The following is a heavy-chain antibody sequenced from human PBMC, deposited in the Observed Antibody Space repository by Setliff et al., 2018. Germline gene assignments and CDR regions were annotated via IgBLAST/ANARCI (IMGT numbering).Heavy chain of an antibody. CDR3: ARSDYGDYFAWDSYGMDV. CDR1: GYSFTSYW. D-gene: IGHD4-17*01. CDR2: IYPGDSDT. Sequence: GESLKISCKGSGYSFTSYWIAWVRQMPGKGLEWMGIIYPGDSDTRYSPSFQGQVTISADRSTHTAYLQWSSLKVSDTAFYYCARSDYGDYFAWDSYGMDVWGQGTTVTVSS. J-gene: IGHJ6*02. V-gene: IGHV5-51*01.